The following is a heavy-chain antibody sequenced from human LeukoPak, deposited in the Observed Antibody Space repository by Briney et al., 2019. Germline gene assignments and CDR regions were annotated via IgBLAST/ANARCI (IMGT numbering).Heavy chain of an antibody. CDR1: GFTFDDYA. CDR3: ARDGGVVRGNDY. J-gene: IGHJ4*02. Sequence: GRSLRLSCAASGFTFDDYAMHWVRQAPGKGLEWVSGISWNSGSIGYADSVKGRFTISRDNAKNSLYLQMNSLRAEDTAVYYCARDGGVVRGNDYWGQGTLVTVSS. CDR2: ISWNSGSI. V-gene: IGHV3-9*01. D-gene: IGHD3-10*01.